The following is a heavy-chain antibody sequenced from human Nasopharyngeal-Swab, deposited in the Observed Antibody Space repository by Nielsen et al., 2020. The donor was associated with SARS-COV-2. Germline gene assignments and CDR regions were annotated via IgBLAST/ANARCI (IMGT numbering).Heavy chain of an antibody. Sequence: SETLSLTCTVSGYSISSGYYWGWIRQPPGKGLEWIGSIYHRGSTYYNPSLKTRVTISVDTSKNQFSLRLSSVTAADTAVYYCARATSSTSCINDYWGQGTLVTVSS. V-gene: IGHV4-38-2*02. J-gene: IGHJ4*02. CDR2: IYHRGST. CDR3: ARATSSTSCINDY. D-gene: IGHD2-2*01. CDR1: GYSISSGYY.